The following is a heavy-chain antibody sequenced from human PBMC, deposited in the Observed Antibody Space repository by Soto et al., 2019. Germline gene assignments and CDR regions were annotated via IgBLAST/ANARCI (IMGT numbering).Heavy chain of an antibody. CDR3: ARGGHVVVVTAALDY. CDR1: GDTFTDYY. D-gene: IGHD2-21*02. J-gene: IGHJ4*02. Sequence: QVQLMQSGAEVKKPGASVKVSCKASGDTFTDYYIHWVRQAPGQGLEWMGTVNPSGGHTTYAQHLLGRVTMTRDTSTSTLHMELTGLTSDDTSIYYCARGGHVVVVTAALDYWGQGTLVTVSS. CDR2: VNPSGGHT. V-gene: IGHV1-46*04.